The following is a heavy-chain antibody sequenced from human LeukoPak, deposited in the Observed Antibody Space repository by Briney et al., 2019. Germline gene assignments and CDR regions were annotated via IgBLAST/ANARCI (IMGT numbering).Heavy chain of an antibody. CDR1: GYTFTSYG. V-gene: IGHV1-18*01. CDR3: ARSRGYDFWSGYHHWFDP. J-gene: IGHJ5*02. CDR2: ISAYNGNT. Sequence: ASVKVSCKASGYTFTSYGISWVRQAPGQGLEWMGWISAYNGNTNYAQKLQGRVTMTTDTSTSTAYMELRSLRSDDTAVYYCARSRGYDFWSGYHHWFDPWGQGTLVTVSS. D-gene: IGHD3-3*01.